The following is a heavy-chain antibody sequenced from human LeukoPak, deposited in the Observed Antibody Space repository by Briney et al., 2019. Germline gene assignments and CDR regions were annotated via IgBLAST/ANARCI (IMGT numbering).Heavy chain of an antibody. J-gene: IGHJ4*02. Sequence: PSETLSLTCTVSGGSIGSGNYNWGWIRQPPGKGLEWIGSIYYSGSTYYNPSLKSRVTISVDTSKNQFSLKLSSVTAADTAVHYCARQSGSGIDYWGQGTLVTVSS. CDR3: ARQSGSGIDY. V-gene: IGHV4-39*01. CDR1: GGSIGSGNYN. CDR2: IYYSGST. D-gene: IGHD3-10*01.